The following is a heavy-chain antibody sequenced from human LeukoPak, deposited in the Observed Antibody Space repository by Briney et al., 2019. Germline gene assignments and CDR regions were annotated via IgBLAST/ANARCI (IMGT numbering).Heavy chain of an antibody. J-gene: IGHJ5*02. Sequence: ASVKVSCKASGYTFTSYAMHWVRQAPGQRLEWMGWINAGNGNTKYSQKFQGRVTITRDTSASTAYMELSSLRSEDTAVYYCAREPRRFGELLGFDPWGQGTLVTVSS. CDR3: AREPRRFGELLGFDP. D-gene: IGHD3-10*01. CDR1: GYTFTSYA. CDR2: INAGNGNT. V-gene: IGHV1-3*01.